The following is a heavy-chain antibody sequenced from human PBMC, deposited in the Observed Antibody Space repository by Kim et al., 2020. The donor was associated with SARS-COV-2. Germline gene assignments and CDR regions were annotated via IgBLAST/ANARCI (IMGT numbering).Heavy chain of an antibody. V-gene: IGHV4-31*02. D-gene: IGHD6-13*01. Sequence: YYNPSLRRRVTISVDTSKNQFSRKLSSVTAADTAVYYCATSIAAAGPFDYWGQGTLVTVSS. CDR3: ATSIAAAGPFDY. J-gene: IGHJ4*02.